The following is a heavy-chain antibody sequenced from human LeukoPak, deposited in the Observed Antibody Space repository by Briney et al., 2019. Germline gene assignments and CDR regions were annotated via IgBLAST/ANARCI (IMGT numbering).Heavy chain of an antibody. Sequence: GASVKVSCKASGGTFSSYAISWVRQAPGQGLEWMGRIIPIFGIANYAQKFQGRVTITADKSTSTAYMELSSLRSEDTAVYYCARETVTTDYYYGMDVWGQGITVTVSS. CDR1: GGTFSSYA. J-gene: IGHJ6*02. CDR2: IIPIFGIA. CDR3: ARETVTTDYYYGMDV. D-gene: IGHD4-17*01. V-gene: IGHV1-69*04.